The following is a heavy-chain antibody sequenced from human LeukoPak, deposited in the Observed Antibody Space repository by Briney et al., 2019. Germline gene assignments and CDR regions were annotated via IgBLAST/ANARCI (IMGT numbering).Heavy chain of an antibody. CDR2: IYYSGST. V-gene: IGHV4-39*07. CDR3: ARARSGPGYFDY. J-gene: IGHJ4*02. CDR1: GGSISSSSYY. D-gene: IGHD3-3*01. Sequence: PSETLSLTCTVSGGSISSSSYYWGWIRQPPGKGLEWIGSIYYSGSTYSNPSLKSRVTISVDTSNNQFSLKLTSVTAADTAVYFCARARSGPGYFDYWGQGTLVTVSS.